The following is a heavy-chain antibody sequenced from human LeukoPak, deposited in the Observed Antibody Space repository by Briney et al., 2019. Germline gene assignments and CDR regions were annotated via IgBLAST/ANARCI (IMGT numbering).Heavy chain of an antibody. V-gene: IGHV4-59*01. CDR2: ISYTGST. D-gene: IGHD6-25*01. CDR3: ARDEWVSDGYQIYYFGMDV. CDR1: GGSIRNYY. J-gene: IGHJ6*02. Sequence: SETLSLTCTVSGGSIRNYYWTWIRQPPGKGLEWIGYISYTGSTNYNPSLKSRVTISVDTSKNQFSRMLSSVTAADTAVYYCARDEWVSDGYQIYYFGMDVWGQGTTVIVSS.